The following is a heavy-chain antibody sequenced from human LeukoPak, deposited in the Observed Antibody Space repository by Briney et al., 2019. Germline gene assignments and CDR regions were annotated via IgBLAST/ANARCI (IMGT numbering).Heavy chain of an antibody. V-gene: IGHV3-48*04. Sequence: PGGSLRLSCAASGFTFSAYAMAWVRRAPGKGLECVSHITTGGSSTFHADSVKGRFSISGDNAKNSLYLQMNSLRAEDAAVYYCARVRYDSGWYDYWGQGALVIVST. CDR3: ARVRYDSGWYDY. CDR2: ITTGGSST. J-gene: IGHJ4*02. CDR1: GFTFSAYA. D-gene: IGHD6-19*01.